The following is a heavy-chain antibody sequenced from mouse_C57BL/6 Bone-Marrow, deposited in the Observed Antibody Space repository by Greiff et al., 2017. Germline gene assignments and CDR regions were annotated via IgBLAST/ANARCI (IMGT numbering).Heavy chain of an antibody. J-gene: IGHJ1*03. CDR3: VREPTVVAPYWYFDV. D-gene: IGHD1-1*01. Sequence: EVNVVESGGGLVQPKGSLKLSCAASGFTFNTYAMHWVRQAPGKGLEWVARIRSKSSNYATYYADSGKDRFTISRDDSHSMLKLQMNNLNTAATAMFYCVREPTVVAPYWYFDVWGTGTTVTVSS. CDR1: GFTFNTYA. CDR2: IRSKSSNYAT. V-gene: IGHV10-3*01.